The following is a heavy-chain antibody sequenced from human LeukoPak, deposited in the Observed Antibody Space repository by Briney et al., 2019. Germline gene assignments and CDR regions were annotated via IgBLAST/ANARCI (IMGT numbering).Heavy chain of an antibody. CDR2: IYYSGST. D-gene: IGHD3-10*01. CDR1: GGSISSSSYY. Sequence: SETLSLTCTVSGGSISSSSYYWGWIRQPPGKGLEWIGSIYYSGSTYYNPSLKSRVTISVDTSKNQFSLKLSSVTAADTAVYYCAREFPYGSGSYYNWGQGTLVTVSS. CDR3: AREFPYGSGSYYN. J-gene: IGHJ4*02. V-gene: IGHV4-39*07.